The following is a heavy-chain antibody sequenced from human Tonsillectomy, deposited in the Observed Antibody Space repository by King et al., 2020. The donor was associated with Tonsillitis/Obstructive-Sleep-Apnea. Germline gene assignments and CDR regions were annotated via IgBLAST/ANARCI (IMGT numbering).Heavy chain of an antibody. V-gene: IGHV3-21*01. D-gene: IGHD3-22*01. CDR1: GFTFTSYS. Sequence: VQLVESGGGLVKPGGSLRLSCAASGFTFTSYSMNWVRQAPGKGLEWVSSISSTSDYIYYADSVKGRFTISRDNAKNSLYLQMNSLRAEDTAVYYCARRNYYTNYAYMDVWGKGTTVTVSS. J-gene: IGHJ6*03. CDR2: ISSTSDYI. CDR3: ARRNYYTNYAYMDV.